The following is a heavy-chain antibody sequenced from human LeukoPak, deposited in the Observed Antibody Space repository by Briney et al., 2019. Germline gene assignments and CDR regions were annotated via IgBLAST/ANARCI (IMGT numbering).Heavy chain of an antibody. CDR3: ARDLRLSSSTSCSQGCWFDP. D-gene: IGHD2-2*01. CDR1: GYTFTSYG. V-gene: IGHV1-18*01. Sequence: ASVKVSCKASGYTFTSYGISWVRQAPGQGLEWMGWISAYNGNTNYAQKLQGRVTMTTDTSTSAAYMELRSLRSDDTAVYYCARDLRLSSSTSCSQGCWFDPWGQGTLVTVSS. CDR2: ISAYNGNT. J-gene: IGHJ5*02.